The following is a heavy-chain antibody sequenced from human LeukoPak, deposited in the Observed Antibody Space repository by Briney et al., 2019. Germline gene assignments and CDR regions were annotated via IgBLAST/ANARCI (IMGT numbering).Heavy chain of an antibody. Sequence: GESLRISRKGSGYSFTNYWISLVRQMPGKGLEWMGRIDPSDSYSNYSPSFQAHVTISADKSITTASLQWSSLKASDPATYHCALLSGGIAVRVGGFHIWGQGTMVTVSS. CDR2: IDPSDSYS. D-gene: IGHD6-19*01. V-gene: IGHV5-10-1*01. CDR3: ALLSGGIAVRVGGFHI. J-gene: IGHJ3*02. CDR1: GYSFTNYW.